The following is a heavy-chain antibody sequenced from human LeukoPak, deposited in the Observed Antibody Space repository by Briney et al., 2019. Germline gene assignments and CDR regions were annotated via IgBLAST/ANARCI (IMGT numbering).Heavy chain of an antibody. V-gene: IGHV4-59*01. J-gene: IGHJ4*02. CDR2: IYYSGST. Sequence: SETLSLTCTVSGNSISSYYWNWIRQPPGKGLEWIEAIYYSGSTNYNPSLKSRVTISVDTSKNQFSLKLSSVTAADTAVYYCARVRAGYPGAFDYWGQGTLVTVSS. CDR1: GNSISSYY. D-gene: IGHD6-13*01. CDR3: ARVRAGYPGAFDY.